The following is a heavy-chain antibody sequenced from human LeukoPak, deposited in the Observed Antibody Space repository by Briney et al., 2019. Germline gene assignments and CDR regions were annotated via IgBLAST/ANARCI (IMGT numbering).Heavy chain of an antibody. V-gene: IGHV1-2*02. J-gene: IGHJ4*02. CDR1: GYTFTGYY. CDR3: ARGTMNLDS. CDR2: IDPYSGDT. D-gene: IGHD3-22*01. Sequence: ASVKVSCKASGYTFTGYYIHWVRQAPGQGLEWMGWIDPYSGDTAYAQKFQGRVTMTRDTSINTAYMELNRLKFDDTAVYYCARGTMNLDSWGQGTLVTVSS.